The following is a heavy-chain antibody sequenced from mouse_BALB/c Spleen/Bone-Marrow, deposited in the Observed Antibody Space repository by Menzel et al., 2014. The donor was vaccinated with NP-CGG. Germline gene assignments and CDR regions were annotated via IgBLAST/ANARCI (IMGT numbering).Heavy chain of an antibody. J-gene: IGHJ2*01. CDR3: ARFTRDY. CDR1: GYAFTNYL. CDR2: INPGIGGT. Sequence: VQRVESGAKLVRPGTSVKVSCKASGYAFTNYLIEWFKQRPGQGLEWIGRINPGIGGTTYNAKFKGKATLTADKSSTTAYMQLSSLTSDDSAVYFCARFTRDYWGQGTTLTVSS. V-gene: IGHV1-54*01.